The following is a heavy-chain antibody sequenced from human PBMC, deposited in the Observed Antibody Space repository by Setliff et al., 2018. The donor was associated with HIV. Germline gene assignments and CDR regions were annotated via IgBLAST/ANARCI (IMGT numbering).Heavy chain of an antibody. J-gene: IGHJ4*02. CDR1: NGSFSGYF. D-gene: IGHD4-17*01. CDR3: VGDETTVTFDY. V-gene: IGHV4-34*01. Sequence: PSETLSLTCTVSNGSFSGYFWHWIRQAPGRGLEWIGAVNHGGGTNYNPSLESRVTMSVDTSMNQFSLKLTSVTAADTAVYYCVGDETTVTFDYWGQGTLVTVSS. CDR2: VNHGGGT.